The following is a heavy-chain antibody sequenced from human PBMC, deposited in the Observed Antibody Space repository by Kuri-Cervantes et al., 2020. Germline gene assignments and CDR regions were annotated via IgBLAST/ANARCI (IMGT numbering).Heavy chain of an antibody. V-gene: IGHV7-4-1*02. CDR3: ARDLRLRGSKSAY. Sequence: ASVKVSCKASGYSFTNFAMNWVRQAPGQGLEWMGWINTKTGNPTYAQGFTGRFVFSLDTSVSTTYLQISSLKAEDTAVYYCARDLRLRGSKSAYWGQGTLVTVSS. CDR1: GYSFTNFA. J-gene: IGHJ4*02. D-gene: IGHD3-16*01. CDR2: INTKTGNP.